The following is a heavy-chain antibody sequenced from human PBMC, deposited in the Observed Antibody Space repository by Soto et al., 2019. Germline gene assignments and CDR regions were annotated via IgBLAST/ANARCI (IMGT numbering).Heavy chain of an antibody. D-gene: IGHD2-15*01. V-gene: IGHV4-34*01. CDR1: GGSFSGYY. CDR2: INHSGST. CDR3: ARVYCSGGRCYYDY. J-gene: IGHJ4*02. Sequence: SETLSLTCAVYGGSFSGYYWSWIRQPPGKGLEWIGEINHSGSTNYNPSLKSRVTISVDTSKNQFSLKLSSVTAADTAVYYCARVYCSGGRCYYDYWGQGTLVTVSS.